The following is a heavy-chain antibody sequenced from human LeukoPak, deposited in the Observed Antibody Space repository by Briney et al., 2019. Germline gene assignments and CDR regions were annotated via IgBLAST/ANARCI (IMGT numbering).Heavy chain of an antibody. Sequence: SETLSLTCAVYGGSFSGYYWSWIRQPPGKGLEWIGEVNHSGSTNYNPSLKSRVTISVDTSKNQFSLKLSAVTAADTAVYYCARGGYNWNYDAFDIWGQGTMGTVSS. V-gene: IGHV4-34*01. CDR1: GGSFSGYY. J-gene: IGHJ3*02. D-gene: IGHD1-7*01. CDR2: VNHSGST. CDR3: ARGGYNWNYDAFDI.